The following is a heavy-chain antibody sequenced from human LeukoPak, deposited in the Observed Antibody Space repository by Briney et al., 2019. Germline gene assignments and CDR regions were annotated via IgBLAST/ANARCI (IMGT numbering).Heavy chain of an antibody. D-gene: IGHD3-22*01. CDR2: ISGSSGII. Sequence: GGSLRLSCAASGFTFNTYTMNWVRQAPGKGLEWVSYISGSSGIIDYADSVRGRFTISRDNAKNSLYLQMNNLRAEDTAVYYCARGSIYYESSGQVPFDYWGQGTLVTVSS. V-gene: IGHV3-48*01. J-gene: IGHJ4*02. CDR3: ARGSIYYESSGQVPFDY. CDR1: GFTFNTYT.